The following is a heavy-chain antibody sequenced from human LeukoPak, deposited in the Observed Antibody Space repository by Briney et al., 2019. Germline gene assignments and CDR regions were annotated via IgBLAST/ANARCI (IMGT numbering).Heavy chain of an antibody. V-gene: IGHV3-30-3*01. Sequence: GGSLRLSCAASGFTFSSYAMHWVRQAPGKGLEWVAVISYDGSNKYYADSVKGRFTISRDNSKNTLYLQMNSLRAEDTAVYYCAKVIKRLWLVDYWGQGTLVTVSS. CDR1: GFTFSSYA. D-gene: IGHD5-18*01. CDR3: AKVIKRLWLVDY. J-gene: IGHJ4*02. CDR2: ISYDGSNK.